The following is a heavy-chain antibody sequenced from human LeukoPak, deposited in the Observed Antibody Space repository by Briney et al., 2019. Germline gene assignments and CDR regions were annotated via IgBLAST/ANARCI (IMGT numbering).Heavy chain of an antibody. CDR3: ARARYYEGWFDP. J-gene: IGHJ5*02. Sequence: SQTLSLTCTVSGGSISSGSYYWSWIRQPAGKGLEWIGRIYTSGSTNYNPSLKSRVTISVDTSKNQFSLKLSSVTAADTAVYYCARARYYEGWFDPWGQGTLVTVSS. CDR2: IYTSGST. V-gene: IGHV4-61*02. CDR1: GGSISSGSYY. D-gene: IGHD3-22*01.